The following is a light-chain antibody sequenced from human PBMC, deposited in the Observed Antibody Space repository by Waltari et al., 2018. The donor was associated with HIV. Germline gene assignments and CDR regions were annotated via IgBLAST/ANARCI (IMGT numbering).Light chain of an antibody. J-gene: IGLJ2*01. Sequence: SALTQPASVSGSPGQSITISCLGASSDIGSFDYVSWYQQHPDKAPKLILYDVTYRPSGVSCRFSGSRSGSMASLTISGLQPEDEADYFCCSYSDSGTILFGGGTRVTV. CDR3: CSYSDSGTIL. V-gene: IGLV2-14*03. CDR2: DVT. CDR1: SSDIGSFDY.